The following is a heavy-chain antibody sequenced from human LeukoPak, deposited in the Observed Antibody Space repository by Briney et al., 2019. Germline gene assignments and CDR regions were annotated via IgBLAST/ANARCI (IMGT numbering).Heavy chain of an antibody. J-gene: IGHJ4*02. CDR2: IYPGDSDT. V-gene: IGHV5-51*01. CDR3: ARGLGYYDSSGYLDY. D-gene: IGHD3-22*01. Sequence: GESLKISCKGSGYSFTSYWIGWVRQMREKVLEWMGIIYPGDSDTRYSPSFQGQVTISADKSISTAYLQWSSLKASDTAMYYCARGLGYYDSSGYLDYWGQGTLVTVSS. CDR1: GYSFTSYW.